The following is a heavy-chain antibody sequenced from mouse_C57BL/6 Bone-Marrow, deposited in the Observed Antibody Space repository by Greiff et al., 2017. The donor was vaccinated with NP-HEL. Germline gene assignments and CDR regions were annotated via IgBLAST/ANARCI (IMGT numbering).Heavy chain of an antibody. D-gene: IGHD1-1*01. J-gene: IGHJ1*03. CDR3: VAFNTTVISPSYWYFDV. V-gene: IGHV1-39*01. Sequence: EVQLQQSGPELVKPGASVKISCKASGYSFTDYNMNWVKQSHGKSLEWIGVINPNYGTTSYNQKFKGKATLTVDQSSSTAYMQLNSLTSEDSAVYDCVAFNTTVISPSYWYFDVWGTGTTVTVSA. CDR2: INPNYGTT. CDR1: GYSFTDYN.